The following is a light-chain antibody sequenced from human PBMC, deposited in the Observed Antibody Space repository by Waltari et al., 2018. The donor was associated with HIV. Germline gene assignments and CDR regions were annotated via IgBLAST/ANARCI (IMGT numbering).Light chain of an antibody. Sequence: QSALTQPASVSGSPGQSITISCTGITTDVSSSNLVSWYQHHPGKAPKLMIFEVYKRPSGFSNRVSGAKSGNTASLTISWLQAEDEADYYCCSYASSGTFVVFGGGTNLTVL. CDR3: CSYASSGTFVV. J-gene: IGLJ2*01. CDR2: EVY. CDR1: TTDVSSSNL. V-gene: IGLV2-23*02.